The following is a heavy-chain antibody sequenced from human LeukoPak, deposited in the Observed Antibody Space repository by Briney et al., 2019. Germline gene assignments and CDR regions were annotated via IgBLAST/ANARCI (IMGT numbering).Heavy chain of an antibody. Sequence: SETLSLTCTVSGVSISSSSYYWGWIRQPPGKGLEWIGSIYYSGSTYYNPTLKSRVTISVDTSKNQFSLKLSSVTAADTAVYYCASYPAHDYGDYVLDYWGQGTLVTVSS. D-gene: IGHD4-17*01. CDR2: IYYSGST. V-gene: IGHV4-39*01. J-gene: IGHJ4*02. CDR3: ASYPAHDYGDYVLDY. CDR1: GVSISSSSYY.